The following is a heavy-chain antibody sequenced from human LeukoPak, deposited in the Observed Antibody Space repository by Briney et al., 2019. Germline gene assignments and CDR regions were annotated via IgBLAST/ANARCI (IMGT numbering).Heavy chain of an antibody. CDR2: IWYDGSNK. J-gene: IGHJ4*02. V-gene: IGHV3-33*01. Sequence: GRSLRLSCAASGFTFRNHGMHWIRQAPGKGLEWVAIIWYDGSNKYYAASVNGRFTISRDNSKNTLYLQMNSLRDDDTAVYYCVRDRGAVQYFDYWGQGTLVTVSS. CDR1: GFTFRNHG. D-gene: IGHD2/OR15-2a*01. CDR3: VRDRGAVQYFDY.